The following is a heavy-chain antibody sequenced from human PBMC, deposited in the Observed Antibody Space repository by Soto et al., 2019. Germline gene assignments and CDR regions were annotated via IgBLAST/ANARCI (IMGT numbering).Heavy chain of an antibody. CDR3: ARDDEQQLVLDYYGMDV. D-gene: IGHD6-13*01. J-gene: IGHJ6*02. V-gene: IGHV1-69*13. CDR2: IIPIFGTA. Sequence: SVKVSCKASGGTFSSYAISWVRQAPGQGLEWMGGIIPIFGTANYAQKFQGRVTITADESTSTAYMELSSLRSEDTAVYYCARDDEQQLVLDYYGMDVWGQGTTVTVSS. CDR1: GGTFSSYA.